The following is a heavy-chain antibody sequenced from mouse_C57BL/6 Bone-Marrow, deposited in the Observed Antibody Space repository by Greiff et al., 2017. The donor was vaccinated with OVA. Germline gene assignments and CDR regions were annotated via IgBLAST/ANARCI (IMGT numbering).Heavy chain of an antibody. J-gene: IGHJ1*03. CDR2: IYPRSGNT. CDR1: GYTFTSYG. Sequence: VKLMESGAELARPGASVKLSCKASGYTFTSYGISWVKQRTGQGLEWIGEIYPRSGNTYYNEKFKGKATLTEDKSSSTAYMELRSLTSEDSAVYFCARGDYGNYPYWYFDVWGTGTTVTVSS. D-gene: IGHD2-1*01. CDR3: ARGDYGNYPYWYFDV. V-gene: IGHV1-81*01.